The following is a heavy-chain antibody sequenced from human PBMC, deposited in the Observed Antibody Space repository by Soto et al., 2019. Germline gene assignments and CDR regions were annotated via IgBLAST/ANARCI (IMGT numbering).Heavy chain of an antibody. CDR2: VYFRGTS. J-gene: IGHJ5*02. V-gene: IGHV4-59*11. D-gene: IGHD2-2*01. Sequence: PSETLSLTCGLSGGPISNHYYSWIRQSPGKGLEWIGSVYFRGTSNYNPSLRSRATISLDDSKNQLSLELTSVTAEDSAVYYCARDMRSRGWFDPWGQGALVTVSS. CDR1: GGPISNHY. CDR3: ARDMRSRGWFDP.